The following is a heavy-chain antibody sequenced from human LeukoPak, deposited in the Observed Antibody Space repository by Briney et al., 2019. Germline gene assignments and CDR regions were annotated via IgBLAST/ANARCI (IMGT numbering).Heavy chain of an antibody. CDR1: GGSISSYY. Sequence: PSETLSLTCTVSGGSISSYYWSWIRQPAGKGLEWIGRIYTSGSTNYNPSLKSRVTISLDTSKNQVSLKLSSVTAADTAMYYCARELRSYYGSGSYYGPFDYWGQGTLVTVSS. J-gene: IGHJ4*02. CDR2: IYTSGST. V-gene: IGHV4-4*07. CDR3: ARELRSYYGSGSYYGPFDY. D-gene: IGHD3-10*01.